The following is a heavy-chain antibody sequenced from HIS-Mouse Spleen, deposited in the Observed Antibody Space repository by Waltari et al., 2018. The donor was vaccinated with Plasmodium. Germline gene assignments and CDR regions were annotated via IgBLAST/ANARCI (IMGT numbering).Heavy chain of an antibody. CDR2: INNRGST. J-gene: IGHJ4*02. CDR3: ASSGSGSYYY. Sequence: QVQLQQWGAGLLKPSETLSLTCAVYGGSFSGYYWSWIRQPPGKGLEWIGEINNRGSTNYNPSLNSRVTISLDTSKNQFSLKLSSVTAADTAVYYCASSGSGSYYYWGQGTLVTVSS. V-gene: IGHV4-34*01. D-gene: IGHD3-10*01. CDR1: GGSFSGYY.